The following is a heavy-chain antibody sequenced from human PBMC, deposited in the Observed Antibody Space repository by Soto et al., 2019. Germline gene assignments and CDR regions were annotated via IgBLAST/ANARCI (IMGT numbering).Heavy chain of an antibody. V-gene: IGHV5-51*01. J-gene: IGHJ5*02. CDR1: GYTFTSYW. CDR2: IYPGDSDT. CDR3: MRQLGVDTDNWFHP. D-gene: IGHD5-18*01. Sequence: GESLKISCVASGYTFTSYWIGWVRQMPGKGLEWMGIIYPGDSDTRYSPSFRGQVTISADKSISTAYLQWSSLKASDSAVYCCMRQLGVDTDNWFHPWGQGTLVTVSS.